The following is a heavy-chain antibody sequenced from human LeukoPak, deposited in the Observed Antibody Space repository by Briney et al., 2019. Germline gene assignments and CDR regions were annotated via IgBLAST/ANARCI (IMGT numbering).Heavy chain of an antibody. CDR1: GYSFTSYW. J-gene: IGHJ4*02. CDR2: FYPGDSDT. D-gene: IGHD3-10*01. V-gene: IGHV5-51*01. Sequence: HGESLKISCKCSGYSFTSYWIGWVRQMPGKGLEWMGIFYPGDSDTRYSPSFQGQVTISADKSITTAYLQWSSLKASDTAMYYCARLRYGSGSSYFDFWGQGTLVTVSS. CDR3: ARLRYGSGSSYFDF.